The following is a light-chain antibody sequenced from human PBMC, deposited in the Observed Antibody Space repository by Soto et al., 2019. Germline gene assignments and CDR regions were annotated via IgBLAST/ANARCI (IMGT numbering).Light chain of an antibody. V-gene: IGKV3-11*01. J-gene: IGKJ4*01. Sequence: EIVLTQCPATLSLSPGEIATLSCRSSQSVSSYLAWYQQKPGQAPRLLIYDASNRATGIPARFSGSGSGTDFTLTISSLEPEHFEVYYCQQRSNWPLTFGGGTKVDIK. CDR3: QQRSNWPLT. CDR2: DAS. CDR1: QSVSSY.